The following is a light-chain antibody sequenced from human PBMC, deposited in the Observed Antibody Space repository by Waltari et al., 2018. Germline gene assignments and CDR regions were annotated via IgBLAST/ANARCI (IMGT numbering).Light chain of an antibody. V-gene: IGLV2-14*01. CDR3: SSYTSSSTLV. CDR2: EVS. CDR1: SSAVGGYNY. Sequence: QSALPQPASASGSPGPSVPISCTGTSSAVGGYNYVSWYQQHPGKAPNLMIYEVSNRPSGVSNRFSGSKSGTTASLIISGLQAEDEADYYCSSYTSSSTLVFGTGTKVTVL. J-gene: IGLJ1*01.